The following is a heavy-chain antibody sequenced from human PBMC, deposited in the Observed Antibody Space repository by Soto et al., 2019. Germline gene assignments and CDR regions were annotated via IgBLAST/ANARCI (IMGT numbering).Heavy chain of an antibody. CDR1: GYTFTSYA. CDR3: ARGLNGYLHYFDY. CDR2: INAGNGNT. V-gene: IGHV1-3*01. Sequence: ASVKLSCKASGYTFTSYAMHWVRQAPGQRLEWMGWINAGNGNTKYSQKFQGRVTITRDTSASTAYMELSSLRSEDTAVYYCARGLNGYLHYFDYWGQGTLVTVSS. D-gene: IGHD5-18*01. J-gene: IGHJ4*02.